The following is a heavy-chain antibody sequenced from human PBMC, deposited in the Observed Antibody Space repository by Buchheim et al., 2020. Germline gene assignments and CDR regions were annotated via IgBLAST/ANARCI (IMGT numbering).Heavy chain of an antibody. J-gene: IGHJ5*02. Sequence: QVQLVESGGGVVQPGRSLRLSCAASGFTFSSYAMHWVRQAPGKGLEWVAVISYDGSNKYYADSVKGRFTISRDNSKNTLYLQMNSLRAEDTAVYYCARGGVGGSYNWLDPWGQGTL. CDR1: GFTFSSYA. V-gene: IGHV3-30*04. CDR2: ISYDGSNK. D-gene: IGHD1-26*01. CDR3: ARGGVGGSYNWLDP.